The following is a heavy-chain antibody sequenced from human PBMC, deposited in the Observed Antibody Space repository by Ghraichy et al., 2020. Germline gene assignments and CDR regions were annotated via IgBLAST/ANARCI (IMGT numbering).Heavy chain of an antibody. Sequence: GSLRLSCAASGFTFSTYAMTWVRQAPGKGLEWVSATSGGGGSTYYADSVKGRFTISRDNSKNTLYLQMNSLRAEDTAVYSCARVVSWRYFDLWGRGTLVTVS. CDR1: GFTFSTYA. V-gene: IGHV3-23*01. D-gene: IGHD5/OR15-5a*01. J-gene: IGHJ2*01. CDR2: TSGGGGST. CDR3: ARVVSWRYFDL.